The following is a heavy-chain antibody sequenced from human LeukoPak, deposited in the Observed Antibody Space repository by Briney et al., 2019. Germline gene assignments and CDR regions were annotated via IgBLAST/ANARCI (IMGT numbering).Heavy chain of an antibody. D-gene: IGHD4-23*01. J-gene: IGHJ4*02. V-gene: IGHV4-59*01. Sequence: SETLSLTCTVSGGSISNYYWNWIRQPPGKGLGWIGYIYYSGSTNYNPSLKSRVTISVDTSKNQFSLKLSSVTAADTAVYYCARVTTVVSTEYYFDYWGQGTLVTVSS. CDR1: GGSISNYY. CDR2: IYYSGST. CDR3: ARVTTVVSTEYYFDY.